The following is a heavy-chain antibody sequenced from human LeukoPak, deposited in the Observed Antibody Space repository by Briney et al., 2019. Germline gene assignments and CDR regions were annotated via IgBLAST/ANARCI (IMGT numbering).Heavy chain of an antibody. Sequence: SETLSLTCAVSGGSISSSNWWSWVRQPPGKGLEWIGEIYHSGSTNYNPSLKSRVTISVDKSKNQFSLKLSSVTAADTAVYYCARGYILTGYYHYGMDVWGQGTTVTVSS. D-gene: IGHD3-9*01. CDR2: IYHSGST. CDR3: ARGYILTGYYHYGMDV. V-gene: IGHV4-4*02. CDR1: GGSISSSNW. J-gene: IGHJ6*02.